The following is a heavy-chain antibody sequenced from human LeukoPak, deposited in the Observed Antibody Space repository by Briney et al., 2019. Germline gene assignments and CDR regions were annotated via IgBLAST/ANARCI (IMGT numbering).Heavy chain of an antibody. CDR3: AKDYYDSSGYLDY. Sequence: QAGGSLRLSCTASRITLRSNWMTWVRQAPGKGLEWVSFIRVKAFGGTTEYAASVKGRFTMSRDDSKSIAFLQMNSLRAEDTAVYYCAKDYYDSSGYLDYWGQGTLVTVSS. V-gene: IGHV3-49*02. J-gene: IGHJ4*02. CDR1: RITLRSNW. D-gene: IGHD3-22*01. CDR2: IRVKAFGGTT.